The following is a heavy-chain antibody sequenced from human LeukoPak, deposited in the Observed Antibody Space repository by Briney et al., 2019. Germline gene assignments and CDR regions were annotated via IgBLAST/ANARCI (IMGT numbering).Heavy chain of an antibody. CDR1: GGSISSGDYY. V-gene: IGHV4-30-4*08. D-gene: IGHD2-21*01. Sequence: SQTLSLTCTVSGGSISSGDYYWTWIRQPPGKGLEWIGYIYYSGSTSYNPSLKSRVTISVDTSKNQFSLRLSSVTAADTAVYYCARLPYCGGDCYSNFDYWGQGTLVTVSS. CDR3: ARLPYCGGDCYSNFDY. J-gene: IGHJ4*02. CDR2: IYYSGST.